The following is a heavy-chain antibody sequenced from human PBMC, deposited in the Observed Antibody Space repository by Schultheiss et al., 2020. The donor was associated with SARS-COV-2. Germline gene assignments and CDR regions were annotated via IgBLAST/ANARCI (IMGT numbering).Heavy chain of an antibody. J-gene: IGHJ5*02. Sequence: SETLSLTCTVSGGSISSSSYYWGWIRQPPGKGLEWIGSIYYSGSTYYNPSLKSRVTMSVDTSKNQFSLKLSSVTAADTAVYYCARGGTISNWFDPWGQGTLVTVSS. CDR3: ARGGTISNWFDP. D-gene: IGHD2-15*01. CDR2: IYYSGST. V-gene: IGHV4-39*07. CDR1: GGSISSSSYY.